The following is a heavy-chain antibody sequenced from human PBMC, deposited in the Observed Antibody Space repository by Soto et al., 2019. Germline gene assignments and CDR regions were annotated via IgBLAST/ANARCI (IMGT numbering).Heavy chain of an antibody. J-gene: IGHJ4*02. CDR2: IYYSGST. D-gene: IGHD6-13*01. CDR3: ARLVYKAATLFDY. CDR1: GGSISSGVYY. V-gene: IGHV4-31*03. Sequence: PSETLSLTCTVSGGSISSGVYYWSWIRQHPGKGLEWIGYIYYSGSTYYNPSLKSRVTISVDTSKNQFSLKLSSVTAADTAVYYCARLVYKAATLFDYWGQGTLVTVSS.